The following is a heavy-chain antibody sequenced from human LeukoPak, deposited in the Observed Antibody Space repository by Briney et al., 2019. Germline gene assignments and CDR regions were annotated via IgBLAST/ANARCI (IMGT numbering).Heavy chain of an antibody. D-gene: IGHD3-22*01. V-gene: IGHV4-59*01. CDR2: IYYSGST. Sequence: PSETLSLTCTVSGGSISSYYWSWIRQPPGKGLEWIGYIYYSGSTNYNPSLKSRVTISVDTSKNQFSLKLSSVTAADTAVYYCARGGYDSSGYRDAFDIWGQGTMVTVSS. J-gene: IGHJ3*02. CDR1: GGSISSYY. CDR3: ARGGYDSSGYRDAFDI.